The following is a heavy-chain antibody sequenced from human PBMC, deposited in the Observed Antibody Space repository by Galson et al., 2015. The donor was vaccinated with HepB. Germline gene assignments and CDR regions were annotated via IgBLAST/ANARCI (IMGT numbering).Heavy chain of an antibody. CDR3: ARGRHSSSRNGYWYFDL. J-gene: IGHJ2*01. V-gene: IGHV3-53*01. CDR2: IDSGGST. D-gene: IGHD6-13*01. CDR1: GFTVSSNY. Sequence: SLRLPCAASGFTVSSNYLSWVRQAPGKGLDWLSVIDSGGSTWYADSVKGRFTISRDNSKNTLYLQMNSLRAEDTAVYYCARGRHSSSRNGYWYFDLWGRGTLVTVSS.